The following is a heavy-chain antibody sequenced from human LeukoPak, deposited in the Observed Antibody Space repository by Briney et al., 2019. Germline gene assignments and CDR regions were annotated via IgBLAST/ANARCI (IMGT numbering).Heavy chain of an antibody. CDR1: GFTFSSYA. J-gene: IGHJ4*02. CDR2: ISGSGGST. Sequence: PGGSLRLSCAASGFTFSSYAMSWVRQAPGRGLEWVSAISGSGGSTYYADSVKGRFTISRDNSKNTLYLQMNSLRAEDTAVYYCAKDLSYYGSGSFGYWGQGTLVTVSS. CDR3: AKDLSYYGSGSFGY. D-gene: IGHD3-10*01. V-gene: IGHV3-23*01.